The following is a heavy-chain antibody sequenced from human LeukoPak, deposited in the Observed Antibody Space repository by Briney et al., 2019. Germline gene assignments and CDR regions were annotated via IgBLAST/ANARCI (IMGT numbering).Heavy chain of an antibody. D-gene: IGHD2-2*01. CDR1: RFTFSSYG. J-gene: IGHJ4*02. CDR2: IRYDGSDK. CDR3: TATSSGY. V-gene: IGHV3-30*02. Sequence: LPGGSLRLSCAASRFTFSSYGMHWVRQAPGKGLEWVAFIRYDGSDKYYGDSVKGRFTMSRDNSKNTLYLQMNSLRVEDTAVYYCTATSSGYWGQGTLVTVSS.